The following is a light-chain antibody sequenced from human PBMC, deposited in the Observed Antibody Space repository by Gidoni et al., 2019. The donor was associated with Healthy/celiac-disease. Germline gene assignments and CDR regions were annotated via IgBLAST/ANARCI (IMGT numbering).Light chain of an antibody. V-gene: IGKV3-20*01. CDR2: GAS. CDR1: QSVSSSY. J-gene: IGKJ4*01. CDR3: QQYGSSPLT. Sequence: IVLTQSPGTLSLSPGERATLSCRASQSVSSSYLAWYQQKPGQAPRLLIYGASSRATGIPARFSGSGSVTDFTLTISRLEPEDFAVYYCQQYGSSPLTFGGGTKVEIK.